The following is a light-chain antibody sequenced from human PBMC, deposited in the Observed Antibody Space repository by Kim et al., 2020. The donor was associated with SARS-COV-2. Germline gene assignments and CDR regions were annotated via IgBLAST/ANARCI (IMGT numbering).Light chain of an antibody. V-gene: IGKV1-5*01. CDR3: QQYNTYSS. Sequence: DIQMTQSPSTLSASVGDRVTITCRASQSISSWLAWYQQKPGKAPKVPIYDASTLESGVPSRFSGSGSGTEFTLTISSLQPDDFATYYCQQYNTYSSFGQGTKLEI. CDR2: DAS. CDR1: QSISSW. J-gene: IGKJ2*03.